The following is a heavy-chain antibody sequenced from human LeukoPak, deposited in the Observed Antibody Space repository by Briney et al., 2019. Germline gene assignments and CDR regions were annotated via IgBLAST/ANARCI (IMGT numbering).Heavy chain of an antibody. Sequence: ASVKVSCKASGGTFSSYAISWVRQAPGQGLEWMGGIIPIFGTANYAQKLQGRVTITADESTSTAYMELSSLRSEDTAVYYCARDGGYSNPFDYWGQGTLVTVSP. V-gene: IGHV1-69*13. CDR3: ARDGGYSNPFDY. D-gene: IGHD4-11*01. J-gene: IGHJ4*02. CDR1: GGTFSSYA. CDR2: IIPIFGTA.